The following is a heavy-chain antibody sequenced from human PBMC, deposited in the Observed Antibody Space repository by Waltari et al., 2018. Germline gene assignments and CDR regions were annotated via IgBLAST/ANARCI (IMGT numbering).Heavy chain of an antibody. V-gene: IGHV4-4*02. J-gene: IGHJ5*02. CDR1: GDSLTFTHW. CDR2: VHGSGKT. D-gene: IGHD2-15*01. Sequence: QLQLQESGPGLVKPSGTLTLNCAVSGDSLTFTHWCSWVRQSPQKGLEWIGQVHGSGKTNYNPSFASRVTIALDTSNNHFSLKVTSATAADTAVYFCARDRGRGLYLDTWGPGTLVTVSP. CDR3: ARDRGRGLYLDT.